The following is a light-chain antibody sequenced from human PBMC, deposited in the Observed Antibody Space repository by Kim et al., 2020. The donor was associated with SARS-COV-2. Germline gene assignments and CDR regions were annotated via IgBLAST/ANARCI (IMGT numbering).Light chain of an antibody. CDR3: QQYTSYPLT. V-gene: IGKV1-5*03. Sequence: AALGDRVPITCRASQSISTWVAWYQQKPGKAPTLLIYKASTLEEGVPSRFSGSGSGTDFTLTISSLQPGDFATYYCQQYTSYPLTFGGGTKVDIK. J-gene: IGKJ4*01. CDR2: KAS. CDR1: QSISTW.